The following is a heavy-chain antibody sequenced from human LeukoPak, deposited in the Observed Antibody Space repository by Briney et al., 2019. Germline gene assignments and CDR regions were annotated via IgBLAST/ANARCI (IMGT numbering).Heavy chain of an antibody. J-gene: IGHJ3*02. D-gene: IGHD6-25*01. CDR1: GGSISSGGYS. CDR2: IYHSGST. Sequence: SETLSLTCAVSGGSISSGGYSWSWIRQPPGKGLEWIGYIYHSGSTYYNPSLKSRITISVDRSMNQFSLNLSSVTAADTAVYYCARVGGGDAFDIWGQGTMVTVSS. CDR3: ARVGGGDAFDI. V-gene: IGHV4-30-2*01.